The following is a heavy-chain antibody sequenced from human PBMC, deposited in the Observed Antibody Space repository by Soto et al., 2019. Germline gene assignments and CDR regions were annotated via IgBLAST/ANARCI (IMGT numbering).Heavy chain of an antibody. J-gene: IGHJ5*02. CDR1: VAALNSGNYY. Sequence: TLSLTCSFSVAALNSGNYYWSWIRQVPGKGLEWIGHIYVTGAVDYNPSLRDRITISQDTSERQFSLNLRLVTPADTAVYYCARLRLATPNYKWFDPWGQGTLVSVSS. V-gene: IGHV4-31*03. CDR3: ARLRLATPNYKWFDP. D-gene: IGHD2-2*02. CDR2: IYVTGAV.